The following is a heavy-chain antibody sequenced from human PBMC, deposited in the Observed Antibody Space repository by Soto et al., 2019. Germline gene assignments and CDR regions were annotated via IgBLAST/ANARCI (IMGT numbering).Heavy chain of an antibody. CDR3: AKDLYSSTTPFDY. CDR1: GFTFSSYG. V-gene: IGHV3-30*18. CDR2: ISYDGSNK. Sequence: QVQLVESGGGVVQPGRSLRLSCAASGFTFSSYGMHWVRQAPGKGLEWVAVISYDGSNKYYADSVKGRFTISRDNSKNTLYLQMNSLRAEDTAVYYCAKDLYSSTTPFDYWGQGTMVTVSS. D-gene: IGHD6-13*01. J-gene: IGHJ4*02.